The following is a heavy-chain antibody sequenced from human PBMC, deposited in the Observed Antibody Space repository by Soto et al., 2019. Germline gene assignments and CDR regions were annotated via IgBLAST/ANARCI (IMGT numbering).Heavy chain of an antibody. CDR2: IRSKAYGGTT. Sequence: ALRLSCTASGFTFGDYAMSWFRQAPGKGLEWVGFIRSKAYGGTTEYAASVKGRFTISRDDSKSIAYLQMNSLKTEDTAVYYCTREGILLLFGEFRIYYYGMDVWGQGTTVTVSS. J-gene: IGHJ6*02. V-gene: IGHV3-49*03. CDR3: TREGILLLFGEFRIYYYGMDV. D-gene: IGHD3-10*01. CDR1: GFTFGDYA.